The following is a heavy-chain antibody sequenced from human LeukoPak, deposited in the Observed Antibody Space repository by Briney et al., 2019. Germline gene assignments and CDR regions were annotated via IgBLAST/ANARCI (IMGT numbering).Heavy chain of an antibody. J-gene: IGHJ4*02. Sequence: PGGSLRLSCAASGFTFSDYYMSWIRQVPGKGLEWVSYISSSSSTIYYADSVKGRFTISRDNAKNSLYLQMSSLRAEDTAVYYCARARDGYNWDNVFDYWGQGTLVTVSS. D-gene: IGHD5-24*01. CDR3: ARARDGYNWDNVFDY. CDR1: GFTFSDYY. V-gene: IGHV3-11*01. CDR2: ISSSSSTI.